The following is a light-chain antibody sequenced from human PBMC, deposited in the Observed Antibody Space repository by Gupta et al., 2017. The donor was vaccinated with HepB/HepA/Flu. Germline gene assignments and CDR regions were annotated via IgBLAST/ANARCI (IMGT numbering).Light chain of an antibody. Sequence: QPVLTQPPSASASLGASVTLTCTLSSGYSNYKVDWYQQRPGAGPRFVMRVGADGIVGPKGDGIPDRFSVLGAGMNRYLTIKNVQGEDESDVDCEADHGSRSTDVWVFGGGTKLTVL. V-gene: IGLV9-49*02. CDR2: VGADGIVG. CDR3: EADHGSRSTDVWV. J-gene: IGLJ3*02. CDR1: SGYSNYK.